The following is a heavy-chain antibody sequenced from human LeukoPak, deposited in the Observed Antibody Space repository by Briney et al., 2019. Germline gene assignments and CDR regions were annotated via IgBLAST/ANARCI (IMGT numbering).Heavy chain of an antibody. CDR3: ARSPRGIAAAGTYYYYYYMDV. J-gene: IGHJ6*03. Sequence: ASVKVSCKASGYTFTGYYMHWVRQAPGQGLEWMGWINPNSGGTNYAQKFQGRVTMTRDTSISTAYMELSRLRSDDTAVYYCARSPRGIAAAGTYYYYYYMDVWGEGTTVTVSS. D-gene: IGHD6-13*01. V-gene: IGHV1-2*02. CDR1: GYTFTGYY. CDR2: INPNSGGT.